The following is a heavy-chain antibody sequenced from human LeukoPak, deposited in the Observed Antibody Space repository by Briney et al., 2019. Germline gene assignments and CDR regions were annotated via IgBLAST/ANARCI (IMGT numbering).Heavy chain of an antibody. CDR3: AKDTYNNSPGFPDY. V-gene: IGHV3-23*01. CDR1: GFTSSSYA. D-gene: IGHD5-18*01. CDR2: VSGSGDRM. J-gene: IGHJ4*02. Sequence: GGSLRLSCAASGFTSSSYALNWVRQAPGKGLERVATVSGSGDRMYHADSVKGRFTISRDDSKNTLYLQMNSLRAEDSAVYHCAKDTYNNSPGFPDYWGQGTLVTVSS.